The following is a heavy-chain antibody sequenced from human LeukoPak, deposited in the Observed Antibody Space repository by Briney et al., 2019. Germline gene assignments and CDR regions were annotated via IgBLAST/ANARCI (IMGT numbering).Heavy chain of an antibody. V-gene: IGHV3-15*01. Sequence: PGGSLRLSCAASGFPFTNAWMTWVRLAPGEGVEGVGRIRSQGFCGTTDYAAPVRGRFTISRDDSKDTVYLQMDSLKIEDTAVYYCCTVGGHNDVWLPYYYGYWGQGTRVTVSS. CDR3: CTVGGHNDVWLPYYYGY. D-gene: IGHD3-3*01. CDR1: GFPFTNAW. CDR2: IRSQGFCGTT. J-gene: IGHJ4*02.